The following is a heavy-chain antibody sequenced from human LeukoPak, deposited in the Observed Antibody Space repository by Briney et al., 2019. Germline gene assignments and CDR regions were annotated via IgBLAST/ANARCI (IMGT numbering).Heavy chain of an antibody. CDR3: ARVPIVVHYYMDV. Sequence: PGGSLRLSCSASGFTFSSYSMNWVRQAPGKGLEWVSSISSSSSYIYYADSVKGRFTISRDNAKNSLYLQMNSLRAEDTAVYYCARVPIVVHYYMDVWGKGTTVTVSS. CDR2: ISSSSSYI. J-gene: IGHJ6*03. D-gene: IGHD2-15*01. V-gene: IGHV3-21*01. CDR1: GFTFSSYS.